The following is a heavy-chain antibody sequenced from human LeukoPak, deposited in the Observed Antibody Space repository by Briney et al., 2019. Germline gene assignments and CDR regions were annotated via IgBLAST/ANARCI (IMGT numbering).Heavy chain of an antibody. J-gene: IGHJ3*02. V-gene: IGHV4-59*08. CDR1: GGSISSYY. D-gene: IGHD2-15*01. Sequence: SETLSLTCIVSGGSISSYYWSWIRQPPGKGLKWIGDIYYSGSTIYNPSLKSRVTLSVDTSKNQFSLKLSSVTAADTAVYYCARHQKRGGSCYSPHDAFDIWGQGTMVTVSS. CDR2: IYYSGST. CDR3: ARHQKRGGSCYSPHDAFDI.